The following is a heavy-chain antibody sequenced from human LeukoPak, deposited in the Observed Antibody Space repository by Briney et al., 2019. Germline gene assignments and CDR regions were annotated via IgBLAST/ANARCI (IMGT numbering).Heavy chain of an antibody. Sequence: GGSLRLSCAVSGFTFSDSYMSWIRQAPGKGLDWLACISSSGHVIYYADSVKGRFTISRDNAKNSLYLQLNSLRAEDTAVYYCARTGRNNYFDSWGQGTLVTVSS. CDR3: ARTGRNNYFDS. CDR2: ISSSGHVI. J-gene: IGHJ5*01. CDR1: GFTFSDSY. V-gene: IGHV3-11*01.